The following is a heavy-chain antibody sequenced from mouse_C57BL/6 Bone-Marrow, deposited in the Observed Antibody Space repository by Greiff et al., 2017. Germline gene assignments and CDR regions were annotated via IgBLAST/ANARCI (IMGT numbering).Heavy chain of an antibody. CDR2: ISYSGST. CDR3: ASSSNPPYWYFDV. CDR1: GYSITSDY. J-gene: IGHJ1*03. V-gene: IGHV3-8*01. Sequence: VQLKESGPGLAKPSQTLSLTCSVTGYSITSDYWNWIRKFPGNKLEYMGYISYSGSTYYNPSLKSRISITRDTSKNQYYLQLNSVTTEDTATYYCASSSNPPYWYFDVWGTGTTVTVSS.